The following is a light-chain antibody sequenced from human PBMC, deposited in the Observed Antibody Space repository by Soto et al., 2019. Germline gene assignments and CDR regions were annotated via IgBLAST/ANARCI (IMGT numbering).Light chain of an antibody. CDR3: QRYNNWPPWT. J-gene: IGKJ1*01. CDR2: DAS. Sequence: EIVMTQSPATLSVSPGERATLFCRASQTISDNLAWYQQKPGQAPRVLIYDASTRATGIPARFSGSGSGTEFTLTISSLQSEDSAVYYCQRYNNWPPWTFGQGTKVDIK. CDR1: QTISDN. V-gene: IGKV3-15*01.